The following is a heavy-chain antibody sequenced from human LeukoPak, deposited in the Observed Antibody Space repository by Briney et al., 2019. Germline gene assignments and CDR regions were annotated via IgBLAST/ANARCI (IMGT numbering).Heavy chain of an antibody. CDR2: INPNSGGT. J-gene: IGHJ4*02. CDR3: ARFSTVTTWDFDY. D-gene: IGHD4-17*01. Sequence: GASVKVSCKASGYTFTGYYMHWVRQAPGQGLEWMGWINPNSGGTNYAQKFQGRVTMTRDTSISTAHMELSRLRSDDTAVYYCARFSTVTTWDFDYWGQGTLVTVSS. V-gene: IGHV1-2*02. CDR1: GYTFTGYY.